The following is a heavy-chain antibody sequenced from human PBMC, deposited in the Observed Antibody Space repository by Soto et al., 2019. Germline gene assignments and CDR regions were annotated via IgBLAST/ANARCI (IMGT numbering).Heavy chain of an antibody. Sequence: EVQLVESGGGLVQPGGSLRLSCAASGFTFSSYSMNWVRQAPGKGLEWVSYISSSSRTIYYADAVKGRFTISRDNAKNSLYLQMNSLRDEDTAVYYCAREGGYSYGDYYYGMEVWGQGTTVTVSS. V-gene: IGHV3-48*02. D-gene: IGHD5-18*01. CDR1: GFTFSSYS. CDR2: ISSSSRTI. CDR3: AREGGYSYGDYYYGMEV. J-gene: IGHJ6*02.